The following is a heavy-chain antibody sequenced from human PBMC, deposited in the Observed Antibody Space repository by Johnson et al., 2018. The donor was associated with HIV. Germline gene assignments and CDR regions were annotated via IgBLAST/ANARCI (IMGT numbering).Heavy chain of an antibody. V-gene: IGHV3-30*18. CDR1: GFTLSTYG. CDR3: AKPYYYDSSDAFDI. Sequence: QVQLVESGGGVVQPGRSLRLSCAASGFTLSTYGMHWVRQAPGKGLEWVAVISYDGNNKYYADSVKGRFTISRDNSKNTLYLQLNGLRAEDTALYYCAKPYYYDSSDAFDIWGQGTMVTVSS. CDR2: ISYDGNNK. J-gene: IGHJ3*02. D-gene: IGHD3-22*01.